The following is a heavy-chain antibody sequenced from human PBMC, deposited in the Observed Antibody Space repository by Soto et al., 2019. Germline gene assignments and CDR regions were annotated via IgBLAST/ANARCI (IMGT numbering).Heavy chain of an antibody. CDR1: GFTFSSYA. J-gene: IGHJ5*02. Sequence: LRLSCAASGFTFSSYAMSWVRQAPGKGLEWVSAISGSGGSTYYADSVKGRFTISRDNSKNTLYLQMNSLRAEDTAVYYCAKGSSYYYDQNWFDPWGQGTLVTVSS. D-gene: IGHD3-22*01. V-gene: IGHV3-23*01. CDR2: ISGSGGST. CDR3: AKGSSYYYDQNWFDP.